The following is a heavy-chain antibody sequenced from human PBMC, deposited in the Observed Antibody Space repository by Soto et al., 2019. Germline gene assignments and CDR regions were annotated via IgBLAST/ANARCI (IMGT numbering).Heavy chain of an antibody. D-gene: IGHD2-15*01. J-gene: IGHJ4*02. CDR1: GGSFSGYY. Sequence: SETLSLTCAVYGGSFSGYYWSWIRQPPGKGLEWIGEINHSGSTNYNPSLKSRVTISVDTSKNQFSLKLSSVTAADTAVYYCARGKVNCSCGSCRRYFDYWGQGTLVTVSA. CDR3: ARGKVNCSCGSCRRYFDY. V-gene: IGHV4-34*01. CDR2: INHSGST.